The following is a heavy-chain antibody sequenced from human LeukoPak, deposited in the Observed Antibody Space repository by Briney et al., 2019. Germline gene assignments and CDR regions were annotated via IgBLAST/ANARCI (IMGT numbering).Heavy chain of an antibody. Sequence: SVKVSCKASGGSFSNYAISWVRQAPGQGLEWMGGIIPIFGTANYAQKFRGRVTITADKSTRTAYMELSSLRSEDTAVYYCARAPHFFDTSGSRYYFDYWGQGALVTVSS. CDR1: GGSFSNYA. J-gene: IGHJ4*02. V-gene: IGHV1-69*06. D-gene: IGHD3-22*01. CDR2: IIPIFGTA. CDR3: ARAPHFFDTSGSRYYFDY.